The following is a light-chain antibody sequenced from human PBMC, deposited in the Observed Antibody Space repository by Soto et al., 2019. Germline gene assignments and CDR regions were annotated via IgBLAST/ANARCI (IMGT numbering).Light chain of an antibody. Sequence: QSALTQPASVSGSPGQSITISCTGTSSDVGGYNYVSWYQQHPGKAPKLMIYEVSNRPSGVSNRFSGSKSGNTASLTISGLHAEDEADYSCTSYTSSSTTVSGTGTKVTVL. J-gene: IGLJ1*01. V-gene: IGLV2-14*01. CDR2: EVS. CDR3: TSYTSSSTTV. CDR1: SSDVGGYNY.